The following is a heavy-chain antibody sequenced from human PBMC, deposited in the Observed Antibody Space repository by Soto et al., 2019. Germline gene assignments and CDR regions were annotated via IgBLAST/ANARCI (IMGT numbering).Heavy chain of an antibody. V-gene: IGHV3-15*07. D-gene: IGHD3-3*01. Sequence: GGPLRLSCAASGFTFSNAWMNWVRQAPGKGLEWVGRIKSKTDGGTTDYAAPVKGRFTISRDDSKNTLYLQMNSLKTEDTAVYYCTTLSITIFGVVLMDVWGQGTTVTVSS. CDR3: TTLSITIFGVVLMDV. CDR1: GFTFSNAW. J-gene: IGHJ6*02. CDR2: IKSKTDGGTT.